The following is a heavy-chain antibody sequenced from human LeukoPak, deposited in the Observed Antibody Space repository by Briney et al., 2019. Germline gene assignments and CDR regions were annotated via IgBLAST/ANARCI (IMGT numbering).Heavy chain of an antibody. D-gene: IGHD7-27*01. CDR2: ITGSSTWT. CDR3: ARELVSLGTGYFDL. J-gene: IGHJ2*01. V-gene: IGHV3-23*01. Sequence: PGGSLRLSCEASGFTFGTYGMTWVRQAPGKGLEWVSGITGSSTWTYYADSVRGRFTISRDNSKNTLHLQMNNRTADDTAIYYCARELVSLGTGYFDLWGRGTLVTVSS. CDR1: GFTFGTYG.